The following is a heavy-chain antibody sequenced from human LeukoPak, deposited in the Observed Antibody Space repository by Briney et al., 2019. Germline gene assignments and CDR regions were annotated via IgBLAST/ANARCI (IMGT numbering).Heavy chain of an antibody. Sequence: SETLSLTCTVSGASVSTYYWGWIRQPAGKGXXXXGRIYASGNTNYNPSLKSRVTISRDTSKNQFSLRLTSVTAADTAVYYCARDYGGNYHFDYWGQGTLVTVSS. CDR2: IYASGNT. D-gene: IGHD4/OR15-4a*01. V-gene: IGHV4-4*07. CDR3: ARDYGGNYHFDY. J-gene: IGHJ4*02. CDR1: GASVSTYY.